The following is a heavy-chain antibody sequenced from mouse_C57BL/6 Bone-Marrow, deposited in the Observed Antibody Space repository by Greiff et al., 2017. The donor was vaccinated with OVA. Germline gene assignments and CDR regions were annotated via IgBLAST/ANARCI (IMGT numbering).Heavy chain of an antibody. V-gene: IGHV5-6*01. D-gene: IGHD1-1*01. CDR3: ARHGYYGSFFDY. Sequence: EVKLVESGGDLVKPGGSLKLSCAASGFTFSSYGMSWVRQTPDKRLEWVATISSGGSYTYYPDSVKGRSTISRDNAKNTLYLQMSSLKSEDTAMYYCARHGYYGSFFDYWGQGTTLTVSS. CDR1: GFTFSSYG. CDR2: ISSGGSYT. J-gene: IGHJ2*01.